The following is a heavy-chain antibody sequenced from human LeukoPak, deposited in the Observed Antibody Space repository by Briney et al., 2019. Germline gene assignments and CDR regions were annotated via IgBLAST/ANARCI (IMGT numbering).Heavy chain of an antibody. CDR2: IIPVFHTA. CDR3: ARDYNFDSSPYDDGLEI. CDR1: GESFSSHG. V-gene: IGHV1-69*05. J-gene: IGHJ3*02. Sequence: ASVKVSCKTSGESFSSHGISWVRQAPGQGLEWMGGIIPVFHTAKYAQNFQDRLTITTDESTDTVYMELSSLRSEDTAVYDCARDYNFDSSPYDDGLEICGQGTMVTVSS. D-gene: IGHD3-22*01.